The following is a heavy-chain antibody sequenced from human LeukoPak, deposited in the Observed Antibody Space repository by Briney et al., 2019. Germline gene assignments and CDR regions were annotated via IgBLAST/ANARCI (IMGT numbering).Heavy chain of an antibody. CDR3: ARDGGSYLVGYYFDY. Sequence: PGGSLRLSCAASGFTFSSYGMHWVRQAPGKGLEWVAVISYDGSNKYYADSVKGRFTISRDNSKNTLYLQMNSLRAEDTAVYYCARDGGSYLVGYYFDYWGQGTLVTVSS. D-gene: IGHD1-26*01. CDR1: GFTFSSYG. CDR2: ISYDGSNK. J-gene: IGHJ4*02. V-gene: IGHV3-30*03.